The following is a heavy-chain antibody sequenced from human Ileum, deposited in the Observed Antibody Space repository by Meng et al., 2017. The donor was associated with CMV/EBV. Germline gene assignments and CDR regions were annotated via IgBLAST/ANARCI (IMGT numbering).Heavy chain of an antibody. CDR2: IYPSDAGA. V-gene: IGHV1-46*02. Sequence: QVQLVQSGAEVKMPGASVKVSCKASGFIFNNYYMHWVRQAPGQGLEYMGHIYPSDAGANYAQKFQGRFTMTMNTAIGTAYMELSSLRSEDTAVYYCARNGIFFDYWGQGALVTVSS. D-gene: IGHD1-1*01. CDR3: ARNGIFFDY. CDR1: GFIFNNYY. J-gene: IGHJ4*02.